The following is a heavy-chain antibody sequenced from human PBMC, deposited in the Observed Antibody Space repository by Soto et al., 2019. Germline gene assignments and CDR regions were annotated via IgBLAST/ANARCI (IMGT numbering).Heavy chain of an antibody. CDR1: GFTFSDHY. Sequence: EVQLVESGGGLVQPGGSLRLSCAASGFTFSDHYMDWVRQPPGKGLEWVGRIRKKANSYTTEYAASVKGRFTISRDDSKNSLYLQMNSLKTEDTAVYYCARVVRVATSYYFDYWGQGTLVTVSS. J-gene: IGHJ4*02. CDR2: IRKKANSYTT. V-gene: IGHV3-72*01. D-gene: IGHD5-12*01. CDR3: ARVVRVATSYYFDY.